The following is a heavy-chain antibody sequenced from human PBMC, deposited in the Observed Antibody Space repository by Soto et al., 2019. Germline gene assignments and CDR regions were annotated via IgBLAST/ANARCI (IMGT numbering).Heavy chain of an antibody. V-gene: IGHV3-23*01. J-gene: IGHJ5*02. CDR3: ARLQAIYGVLKNGILFDP. Sequence: PGGSLRLSCAASGFTFSGYAMSWVRQAPGKGLEWVSTINGGADRTYYAESVKGRFTISRDNFKNALDLQMDSLRAEDTAIYYCARLQAIYGVLKNGILFDPWGQGTLVTVSS. CDR2: INGGADRT. CDR1: GFTFSGYA. D-gene: IGHD3-3*01.